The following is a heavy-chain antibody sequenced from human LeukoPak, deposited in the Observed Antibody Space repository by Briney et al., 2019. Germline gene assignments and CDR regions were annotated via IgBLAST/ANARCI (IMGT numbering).Heavy chain of an antibody. J-gene: IGHJ4*02. D-gene: IGHD3-3*01. CDR1: GGSISSHY. Sequence: PSETLSLTCTVSGGSISSHYWSWIRQPPGKGLEGIGYIYYSRSTNYNPSLKSRVTISVDTSKNQFSLKLSSVTAADTAVYYCARVFAGDYDFWSGYYEYYFDYWGQGTLVTVSS. CDR3: ARVFAGDYDFWSGYYEYYFDY. CDR2: IYYSRST. V-gene: IGHV4-59*11.